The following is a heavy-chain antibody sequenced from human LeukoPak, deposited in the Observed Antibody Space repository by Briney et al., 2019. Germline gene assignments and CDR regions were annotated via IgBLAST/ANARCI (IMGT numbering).Heavy chain of an antibody. Sequence: GSLRLSCAASGFTFSSYGMHWVRQAPGKGLEWVAFIRYDGSNKYYADSVKGRFTISRDNSKNTLYLQMNSLRAEDTAVYYCAKSEVDSSGYWDPWGQGTLVTVSS. CDR2: IRYDGSNK. D-gene: IGHD3-22*01. CDR3: AKSEVDSSGYWDP. CDR1: GFTFSSYG. V-gene: IGHV3-30*02. J-gene: IGHJ5*02.